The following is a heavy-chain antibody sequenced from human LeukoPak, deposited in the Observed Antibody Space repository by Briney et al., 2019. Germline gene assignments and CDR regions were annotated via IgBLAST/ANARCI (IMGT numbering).Heavy chain of an antibody. V-gene: IGHV4-59*08. D-gene: IGHD6-13*01. Sequence: SETLSLTCLVSSGSVSIYYWTWIRQPPGKGLEWIGYIYHTGSNNYSPSLKSRVTMYVDTSKNQLSLKLSSVNAADTAMYYCARARYTNSWYAVDIWGQGTMVTVSS. CDR3: ARARYTNSWYAVDI. CDR1: SGSVSIYY. CDR2: IYHTGSN. J-gene: IGHJ3*02.